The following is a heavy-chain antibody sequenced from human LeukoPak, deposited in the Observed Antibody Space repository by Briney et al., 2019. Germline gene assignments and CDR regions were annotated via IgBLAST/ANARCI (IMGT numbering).Heavy chain of an antibody. D-gene: IGHD6-25*01. Sequence: SETLSLTCTVSGYSISSGYYWGWIRQPPGKGLEWIGSIYYSGSTYYNPSLKSRVTISVDTSKNQFSLKLSSVTAADTAVYYCARGGSVRTFDYWGQGTLVTVSS. J-gene: IGHJ4*02. CDR2: IYYSGST. CDR1: GYSISSGYY. CDR3: ARGGSVRTFDY. V-gene: IGHV4-38-2*02.